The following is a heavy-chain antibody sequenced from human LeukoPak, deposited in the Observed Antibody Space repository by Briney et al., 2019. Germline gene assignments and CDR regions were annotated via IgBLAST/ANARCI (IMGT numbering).Heavy chain of an antibody. D-gene: IGHD1-26*01. V-gene: IGHV4-61*05. Sequence: SETLSLTCTVSGGSISSSSYYWGWIRQPPGKGLEWIGYIYYSGSTNYNPSLKSRVTISVDTSKNQFSLKLSSVTAADTAVYYCARGVGATFSRWGAFDIWGQGTMVTVSS. CDR2: IYYSGST. CDR1: GGSISSSSYY. CDR3: ARGVGATFSRWGAFDI. J-gene: IGHJ3*02.